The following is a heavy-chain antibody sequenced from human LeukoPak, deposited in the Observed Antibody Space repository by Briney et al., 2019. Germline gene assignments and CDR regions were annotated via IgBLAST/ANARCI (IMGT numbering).Heavy chain of an antibody. Sequence: GESLKISCKGSGYSFTSYWIVWVRQMPGKGLEWMGIIYPGDSDIRYSPSFQGQVTISADKSVSTAYLQWSSLKASDTAMYYCASSISMVRGVFDYWGQGTLVTVSS. CDR3: ASSISMVRGVFDY. D-gene: IGHD3-10*01. CDR1: GYSFTSYW. J-gene: IGHJ4*02. V-gene: IGHV5-51*01. CDR2: IYPGDSDI.